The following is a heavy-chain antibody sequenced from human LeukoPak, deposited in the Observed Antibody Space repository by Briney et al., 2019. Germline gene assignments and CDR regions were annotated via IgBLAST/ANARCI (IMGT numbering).Heavy chain of an antibody. V-gene: IGHV4-34*01. CDR1: GGSFSGYY. CDR2: INHSGST. D-gene: IGHD5-18*01. CDR3: ARGQGYSYGYGPYYYYMDV. Sequence: SETLSLTCAVYGGSFSGYYWSWIRQPPGQGLEWIGEINHSGSTNYNPSLKSRVTISVDTSKNQFSLKLSSVTAADTAVYYCARGQGYSYGYGPYYYYMDVWGKGTTVTVSS. J-gene: IGHJ6*03.